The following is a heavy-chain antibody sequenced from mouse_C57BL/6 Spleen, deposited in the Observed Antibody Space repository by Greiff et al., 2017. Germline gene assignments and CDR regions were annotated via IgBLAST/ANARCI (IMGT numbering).Heavy chain of an antibody. CDR2: FHPYNDDT. D-gene: IGHD4-1*01. V-gene: IGHV1-47*01. Sequence: VKLQESGAELVKPGASVKMSCKASGYTFTTYPIEWMKQNHGKSLEWIGNFHPYNDDTKYNEKFKGQATLTAEKSSSTVYLELSRLTSDDSAVYYCAAGTAWFAYWGQGTLVTVSA. CDR3: AAGTAWFAY. CDR1: GYTFTTYP. J-gene: IGHJ3*01.